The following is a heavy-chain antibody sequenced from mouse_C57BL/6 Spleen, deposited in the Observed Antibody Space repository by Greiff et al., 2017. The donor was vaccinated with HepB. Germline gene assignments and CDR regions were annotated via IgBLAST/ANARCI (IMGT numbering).Heavy chain of an antibody. J-gene: IGHJ1*03. D-gene: IGHD3-3*01. CDR2: IDPNSGGT. CDR1: VYTFTSYW. V-gene: IGHV1-72*01. CDR3: ARRAYVNYWYFDV. Sequence: VQLQQPGAELVKPGASVKLSCKASVYTFTSYWMHWVTRRPGRGLEWIGRIDPNSGGTKYNEKFKSKATLTVDKPSSTAYMQLSSLTSEDSAVYYCARRAYVNYWYFDVWGTGTTVTVSS.